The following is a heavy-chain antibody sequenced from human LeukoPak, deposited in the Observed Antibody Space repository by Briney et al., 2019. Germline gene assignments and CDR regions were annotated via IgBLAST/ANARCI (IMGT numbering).Heavy chain of an antibody. CDR2: ISSESGTK. CDR3: ARDVHDYDSSGYYRFDY. V-gene: IGHV3-48*04. J-gene: IGHJ4*02. CDR1: GFSLTSHS. D-gene: IGHD3-22*01. Sequence: QAGGSLRLSCVASGFSLTSHSMNWVRQAPGKGLEWVSYISSESGTKYHADSVKGRFTISRDNDKNSLYLQMNSLRAEDTAVYYCARDVHDYDSSGYYRFDYWGEGTVVTVSS.